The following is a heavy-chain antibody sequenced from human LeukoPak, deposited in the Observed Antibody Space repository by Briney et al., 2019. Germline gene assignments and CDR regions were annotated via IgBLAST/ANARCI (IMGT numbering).Heavy chain of an antibody. V-gene: IGHV3-11*01. D-gene: IGHD3-22*01. CDR3: ARGHYNYYDSSGLADY. CDR2: ISSSGSTI. Sequence: GGSLRLSCAASGFTLSDYYMSWIRQAPGKGLEWVSYISSSGSTIYYADSVKGRFTISRDNAKNSLYLQMNSLRAEDTAVYYCARGHYNYYDSSGLADYWGQGTLVTVSS. CDR1: GFTLSDYY. J-gene: IGHJ4*02.